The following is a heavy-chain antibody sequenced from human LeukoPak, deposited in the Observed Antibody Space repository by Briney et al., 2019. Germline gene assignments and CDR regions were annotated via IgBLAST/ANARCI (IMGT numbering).Heavy chain of an antibody. CDR3: VKDDGWVQYAN. Sequence: GGSLRLSCAASGFTVSSNYMSWVRQAPGKGLEWVANIKQDGSEKYYVDSVKGRFTISRDNSKNTVYLQMNSLSAEDAAVYYCVKDDGWVQYANWGQGTLVTVSS. V-gene: IGHV3-7*03. J-gene: IGHJ4*02. CDR2: IKQDGSEK. D-gene: IGHD5-24*01. CDR1: GFTVSSNY.